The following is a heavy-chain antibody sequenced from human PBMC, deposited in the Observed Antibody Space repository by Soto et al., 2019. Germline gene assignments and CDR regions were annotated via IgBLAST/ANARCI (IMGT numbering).Heavy chain of an antibody. CDR1: GYSFTSYW. J-gene: IGHJ4*02. D-gene: IGHD3-22*01. CDR3: VRLRHDSRGFDY. Sequence: GESLKISCKGAGYSFTSYWIAWVRQMPGKGLEWMGIIYPGDSDTKHSPSFQGQVTISVDKSISTAYLQWSSLKASDSAMYYCVRLRHDSRGFDYWGQGTLVTVSS. CDR2: IYPGDSDT. V-gene: IGHV5-51*01.